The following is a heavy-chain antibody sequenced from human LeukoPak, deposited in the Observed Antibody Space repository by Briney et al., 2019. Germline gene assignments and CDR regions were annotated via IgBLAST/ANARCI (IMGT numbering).Heavy chain of an antibody. Sequence: GGSLRLSCAASGFTVSSNYMSWVRQAPGKGLEWVSVIYSGGSTYYADSVKGRFTISRDNSKNTLYLQMNSLRAEDTAVYYCARVPEDYYYYYYMDVWGKGTTVTVSS. V-gene: IGHV3-53*05. CDR3: ARVPEDYYYYYYMDV. CDR2: IYSGGST. J-gene: IGHJ6*03. CDR1: GFTVSSNY.